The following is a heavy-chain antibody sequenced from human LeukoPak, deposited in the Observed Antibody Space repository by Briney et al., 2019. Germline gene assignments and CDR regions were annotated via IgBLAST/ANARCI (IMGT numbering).Heavy chain of an antibody. CDR1: GFTFSSYW. J-gene: IGHJ4*02. CDR2: IKQDGSEK. D-gene: IGHD3-22*01. Sequence: GGSPRLSCAASGFTFSSYWMSWVRQAPGKGLEWVANIKQDGSEKYYVDSVKGRFTISRDNAKNSLYLQMNSLRAEDTAVYYCARGDYYDSSGYSPLDYWGQGTLVTVSS. V-gene: IGHV3-7*01. CDR3: ARGDYYDSSGYSPLDY.